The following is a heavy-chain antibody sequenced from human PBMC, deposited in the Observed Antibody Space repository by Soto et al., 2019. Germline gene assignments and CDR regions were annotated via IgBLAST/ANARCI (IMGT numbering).Heavy chain of an antibody. Sequence: PGGSLRLSCEASGFLFSDHAMSLVRQSPGKGLEWVSSISVNGIATYYADSVKGRFTISRDNSKKTLYLKMNRLRAEDTAVYYCARAAISMVRGINNWLDPWGQGTLVTVSS. CDR3: ARAAISMVRGINNWLDP. CDR2: ISVNGIAT. D-gene: IGHD3-10*01. J-gene: IGHJ5*02. V-gene: IGHV3-23*01. CDR1: GFLFSDHA.